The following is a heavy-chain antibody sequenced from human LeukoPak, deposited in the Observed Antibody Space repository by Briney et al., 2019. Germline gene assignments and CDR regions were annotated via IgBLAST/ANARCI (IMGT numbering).Heavy chain of an antibody. D-gene: IGHD3-9*01. J-gene: IGHJ5*02. CDR3: AKDNRYYDILTGYYTGWFDP. CDR1: GFTFSSYA. CDR2: ISGSGGST. Sequence: GGSPRLSCAASGFTFSSYAMSWVRQAPGKGLEWVSAISGSGGSTYYADSVKGRFTISRDNSKNTLYLQMNSLRAEDTAVYYCAKDNRYYDILTGYYTGWFDPWGQGTLVTVSS. V-gene: IGHV3-23*01.